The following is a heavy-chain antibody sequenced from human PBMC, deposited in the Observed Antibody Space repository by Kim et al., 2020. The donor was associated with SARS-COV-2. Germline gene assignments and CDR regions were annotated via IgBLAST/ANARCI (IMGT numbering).Heavy chain of an antibody. D-gene: IGHD2-21*02. J-gene: IGHJ4*02. Sequence: YADAVKGRFTSSRDTSQNTLYLGMNSMRAEDTDVYYCAKNLGDSGTYYRDYWGQGTLVTVSS. V-gene: IGHV3-23*03. CDR3: AKNLGDSGTYYRDY.